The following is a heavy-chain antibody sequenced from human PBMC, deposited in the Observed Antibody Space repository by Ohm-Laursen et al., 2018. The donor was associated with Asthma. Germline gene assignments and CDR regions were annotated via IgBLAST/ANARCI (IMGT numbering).Heavy chain of an antibody. CDR2: ISGSGDST. D-gene: IGHD1-26*01. CDR1: GFTFSIYA. CDR3: AKGIVPVYYYGLDV. Sequence: SLRLSCAASGFTFSIYAMTWVRQAPGKGLEWVSIISGSGDSTFYADSVKGRFTSSRDNSKNTLYLQMNSLRAEDTAVYYCAKGIVPVYYYGLDVWGQGTTVTVSS. J-gene: IGHJ6*02. V-gene: IGHV3-23*01.